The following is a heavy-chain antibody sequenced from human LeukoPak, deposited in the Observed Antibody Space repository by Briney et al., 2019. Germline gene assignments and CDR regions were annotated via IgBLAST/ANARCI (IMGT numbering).Heavy chain of an antibody. CDR3: ARGWLAETTVVTPYNY. J-gene: IGHJ4*02. CDR2: IIPMFGKA. V-gene: IGHV1-69*13. Sequence: GASVKVSCKASGGTFINYAINWVRQAPGQGLEWMGGIIPMFGKANYAQKFQGRVTITADESTRTAYMELSSLRSEDTAVYYCARGWLAETTVVTPYNYWGRGTLVSVSS. CDR1: GGTFINYA. D-gene: IGHD4-23*01.